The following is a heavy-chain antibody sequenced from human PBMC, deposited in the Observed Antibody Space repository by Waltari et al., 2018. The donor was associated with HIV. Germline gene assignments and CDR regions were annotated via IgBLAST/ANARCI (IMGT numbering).Heavy chain of an antibody. D-gene: IGHD6-13*01. CDR2: IHYSGST. V-gene: IGHV4-39*07. J-gene: IGHJ5*02. Sequence: QLQLQESGPGLVRPSETLSLPCTASVASIRTSNYYLGWIRAPPGKGLEWIGGIHYSGSTYYNPSLKSRVTISVDTSKNQFSLKLSSVTAADTAVYYCARATQYSSSWTTQLRRWFGPWGQGTLVTVSS. CDR1: VASIRTSNYY. CDR3: ARATQYSSSWTTQLRRWFGP.